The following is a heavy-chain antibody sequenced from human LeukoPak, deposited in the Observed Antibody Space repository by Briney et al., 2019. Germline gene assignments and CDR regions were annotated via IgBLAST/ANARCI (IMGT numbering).Heavy chain of an antibody. CDR1: GFTFSNYG. CDR2: IWNGGTNK. V-gene: IGHV3-33*06. J-gene: IGHJ4*02. D-gene: IGHD6-19*01. CDR3: AKKFSSAWPCFDY. Sequence: PGGSLRLSCAASGFTFSNYGMHWVRQAPGKGLEWVAVIWNGGTNKNYADSVKDRFTISRDNSKNTLYLQLNSLRPEDTALYYCAKKFSSAWPCFDYWGQGALVTVSS.